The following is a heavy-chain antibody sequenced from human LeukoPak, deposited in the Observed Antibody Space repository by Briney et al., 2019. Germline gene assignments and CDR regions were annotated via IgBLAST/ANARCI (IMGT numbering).Heavy chain of an antibody. Sequence: GASVKVSCKASGGTFSSYAISWVRQAPGQGREWVGGIIPIFVTAKYAQKFQGRVTITADESTSTAYMALSSLRSEDTAVYYSARDSYGGNFYYYYYGMDVWGQGTTVTVSS. CDR2: IIPIFVTA. V-gene: IGHV1-69*13. CDR1: GGTFSSYA. CDR3: ARDSYGGNFYYYYYGMDV. J-gene: IGHJ6*02. D-gene: IGHD4-23*01.